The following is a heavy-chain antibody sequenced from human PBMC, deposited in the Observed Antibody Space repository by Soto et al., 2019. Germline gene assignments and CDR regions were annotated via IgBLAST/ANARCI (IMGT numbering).Heavy chain of an antibody. Sequence: ASVKVSCKASGYVFTSHGISWVRQAPGQGLEWMGWINPNSGGTNYAQKFQGRVTMTRDTSISTAYMELSRLRSDDTAVYYCARPLYYDYVYGMDVWGQGTTVTVSS. J-gene: IGHJ6*02. CDR3: ARPLYYDYVYGMDV. CDR2: INPNSGGT. V-gene: IGHV1-2*02. CDR1: GYVFTSHG. D-gene: IGHD3-16*01.